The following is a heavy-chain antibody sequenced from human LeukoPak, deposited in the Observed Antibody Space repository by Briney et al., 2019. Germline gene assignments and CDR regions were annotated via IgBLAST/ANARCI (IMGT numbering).Heavy chain of an antibody. CDR2: FTNSGGST. V-gene: IGHV3-23*01. CDR3: AKDALPRIAAAGTVY. D-gene: IGHD6-13*01. Sequence: GGSLRLSCAASGFTFSSYAMTWVRQAPGKGLEWVSGFTNSGGSTYYADSVKGRFTISRDNSKNTLYLQMNSLRAEDTAVYYCAKDALPRIAAAGTVYWGQGTLVTVSS. J-gene: IGHJ4*02. CDR1: GFTFSSYA.